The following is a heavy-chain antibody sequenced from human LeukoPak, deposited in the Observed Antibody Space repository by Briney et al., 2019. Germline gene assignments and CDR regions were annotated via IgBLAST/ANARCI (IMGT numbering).Heavy chain of an antibody. Sequence: SQTLSLTCTVSGGSISSGGYSWSWIRQHPGKGLEWIGYVYYSGSTYYNPSLKSRVTISVDTSKNQFSLKLSSVTAADTAVYYCARSYCSGGSCYPYYFDYWGQGTLVTVSS. V-gene: IGHV4-31*03. CDR1: GGSISSGGYS. CDR3: ARSYCSGGSCYPYYFDY. J-gene: IGHJ4*02. CDR2: VYYSGST. D-gene: IGHD2-15*01.